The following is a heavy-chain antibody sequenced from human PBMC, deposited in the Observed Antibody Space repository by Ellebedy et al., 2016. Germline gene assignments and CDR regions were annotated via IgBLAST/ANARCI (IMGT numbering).Heavy chain of an antibody. J-gene: IGHJ4*02. CDR3: ATYQQMGKNEVPN. Sequence: GGSLRLSCAASGFTFSNYAMSWVRQAPGKGLEWVSTISSSGGSTFYADSVKGRFTISRDNSKNTLYVQMNSLRAEDTAVYYCATYQQMGKNEVPNWGQGTLVTVSS. D-gene: IGHD2-2*01. V-gene: IGHV3-23*01. CDR2: ISSSGGST. CDR1: GFTFSNYA.